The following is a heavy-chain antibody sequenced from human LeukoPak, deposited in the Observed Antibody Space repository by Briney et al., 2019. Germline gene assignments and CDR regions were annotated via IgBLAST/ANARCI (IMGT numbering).Heavy chain of an antibody. CDR3: ARVFSPYSSGPFDY. V-gene: IGHV4-61*05. CDR1: GGSISSSSYY. J-gene: IGHJ4*02. D-gene: IGHD6-19*01. Sequence: PSETLSLTCIVSGGSISSSSYYWGWIRQPPGKGLEWIGYIYYSGSTNYNPSLKSRVTISVDTSKNQFSLKLSSVTAADTAVYYCARVFSPYSSGPFDYWGQGTLVTVSS. CDR2: IYYSGST.